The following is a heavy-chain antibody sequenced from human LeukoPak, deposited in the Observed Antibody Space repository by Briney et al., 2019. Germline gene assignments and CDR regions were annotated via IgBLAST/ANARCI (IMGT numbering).Heavy chain of an antibody. CDR2: ISGRGGST. CDR1: GFTFSSYA. D-gene: IGHD4-17*01. Sequence: GGSLRLSCAASGFTFSSYAMSWVRQAPGKGLEWVSAISGRGGSTYYADSVKGRFTISRDNSKNTLYLQMNSLRAEDTAVYYCAKHDYGDPVGNFDYWGQGTLVTVSS. V-gene: IGHV3-23*01. J-gene: IGHJ4*02. CDR3: AKHDYGDPVGNFDY.